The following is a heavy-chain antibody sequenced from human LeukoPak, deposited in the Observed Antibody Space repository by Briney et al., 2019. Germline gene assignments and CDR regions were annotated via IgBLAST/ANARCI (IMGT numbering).Heavy chain of an antibody. CDR1: GFPFSSYW. Sequence: PGGSLRLSCVASGFPFSSYWMTWVREAPGEGLGWVANIKQDGSKKSYVDSVKGRFTISRDNAKNSLYLQMNSLRAEDTAIYYCTRVGYIDEGIDYWGQGTLVTVSS. CDR2: IKQDGSKK. CDR3: TRVGYIDEGIDY. J-gene: IGHJ4*02. V-gene: IGHV3-7*04. D-gene: IGHD5-24*01.